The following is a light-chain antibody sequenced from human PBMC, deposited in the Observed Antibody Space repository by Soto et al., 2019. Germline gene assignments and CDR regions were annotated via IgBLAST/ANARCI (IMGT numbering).Light chain of an antibody. CDR3: SSYAGSNIYVV. J-gene: IGLJ2*01. CDR1: SSDVGGYDR. CDR2: EVS. V-gene: IGLV2-8*01. Sequence: QSALAQPPSASGSPGQSVTISCTGTSSDVGGYDRVSWYQQYPGKVPKLMIYEVSKRPSGVPDRFSASKSGNTASLTVSGLQTEDEADYYCSSYAGSNIYVVFGGGTKVTVL.